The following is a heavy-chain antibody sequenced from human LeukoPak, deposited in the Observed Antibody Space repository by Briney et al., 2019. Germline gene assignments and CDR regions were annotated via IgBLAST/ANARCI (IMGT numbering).Heavy chain of an antibody. CDR3: ARLGSLYYHDSSGSP. J-gene: IGHJ5*02. CDR2: IIPILGIA. CDR1: GGTFSSYA. V-gene: IGHV1-69*04. Sequence: GASVKVSCKASGGTFSSYAISWVRQAPGQGLEWMGRIIPILGIANYAQKFQGRVTITADKSTSTAYMELSSLRSEDTAVYYCARLGSLYYHDSSGSPWGQGTLSPSPQ. D-gene: IGHD3-22*01.